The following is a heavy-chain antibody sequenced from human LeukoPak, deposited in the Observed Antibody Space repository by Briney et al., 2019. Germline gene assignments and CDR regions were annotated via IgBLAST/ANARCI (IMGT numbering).Heavy chain of an antibody. CDR3: AKESYDFWSGYPELYFDY. J-gene: IGHJ4*02. CDR2: ISYDGNSK. V-gene: IGHV3-30*18. CDR1: GFTFSSYG. Sequence: GKSLRLSCAASGFTFSSYGIHWVRQAPGKGLEWVARISYDGNSKFYADSVKGRFIISRDNSENTLYLETNSLRVEDTAVYYCAKESYDFWSGYPELYFDYWGQGTPVTVX. D-gene: IGHD3-3*01.